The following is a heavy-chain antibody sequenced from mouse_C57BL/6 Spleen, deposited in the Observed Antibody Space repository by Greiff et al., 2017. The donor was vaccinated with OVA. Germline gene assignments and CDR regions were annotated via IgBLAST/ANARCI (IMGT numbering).Heavy chain of an antibody. V-gene: IGHV1-50*01. CDR2: IDPSDSYT. CDR3: ARGDYGNYLYAMDY. D-gene: IGHD2-1*01. Sequence: QVQLQQPGAELVKPGASVKLSCKASGYTFTSYWMQWVKQRPGKGLEWIGEIDPSDSYTNYNQKFKGKATLTVDKSSSTAYMQLSSLTSEDSAVYYCARGDYGNYLYAMDYWGQGTSVTVSS. CDR1: GYTFTSYW. J-gene: IGHJ4*01.